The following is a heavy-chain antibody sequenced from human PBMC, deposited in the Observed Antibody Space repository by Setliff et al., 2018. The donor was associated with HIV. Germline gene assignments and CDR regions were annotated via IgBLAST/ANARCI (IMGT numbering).Heavy chain of an antibody. J-gene: IGHJ4*02. Sequence: SETLSLTCAVYGASLSPYFWHWNRQSPGKGLEWIGEISHNGGFDYSPSLESRLTMSVDTPRNQVSLNLSAVTAADTAIYYCVRGANFYTPRIRIFDYWGQGMSVTVSS. CDR3: VRGANFYTPRIRIFDY. V-gene: IGHV4-34*01. CDR1: GASLSPYF. CDR2: ISHNGGF. D-gene: IGHD3-3*01.